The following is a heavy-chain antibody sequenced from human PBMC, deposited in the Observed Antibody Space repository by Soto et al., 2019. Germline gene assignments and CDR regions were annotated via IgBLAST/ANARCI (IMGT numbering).Heavy chain of an antibody. CDR1: GFTFSSYP. CDR2: IGAGADTT. Sequence: GGSLRLSCAASGFTFSSYPMSWVRQAPGKGLEWVSAIGAGADTTYYADSVKGRFTISRDNYKNTLYLQMNSLRADDTAVYYCAKYVTPCSGGSCYRNFDYWGQGTLVIVSS. D-gene: IGHD2-15*01. V-gene: IGHV3-23*01. J-gene: IGHJ4*02. CDR3: AKYVTPCSGGSCYRNFDY.